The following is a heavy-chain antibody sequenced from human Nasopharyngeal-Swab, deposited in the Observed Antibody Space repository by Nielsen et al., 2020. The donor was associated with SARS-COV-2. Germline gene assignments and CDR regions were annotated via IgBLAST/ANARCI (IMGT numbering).Heavy chain of an antibody. J-gene: IGHJ3*02. V-gene: IGHV3-21*01. D-gene: IGHD1-14*01. CDR2: ISSSSSYI. CDR3: ARLRNNAFDI. Sequence: WIRQPPGKGLEWVSSISSSSSYIYYADSVKGRFTISRDNAKNSLYLQMNSLRAEDTAVYYCARLRNNAFDIWGQGTMVTVSS.